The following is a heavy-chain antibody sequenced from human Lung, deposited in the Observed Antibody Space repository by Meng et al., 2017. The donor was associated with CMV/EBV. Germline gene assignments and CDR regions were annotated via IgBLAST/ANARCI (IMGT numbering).Heavy chain of an antibody. CDR3: ARFDGTYYGFWSVSVGSWLDS. V-gene: IGHV4-59*01. J-gene: IGHJ5*01. CDR1: GGPLSSYY. Sequence: EPXXXTCXGSGGPLSSYYWSWIRQPPGKGLEWIGYIYYSGSTNYNLSLKSRVTISVDTSKNKFSLKLSSVTAADTAVYYCARFDGTYYGFWSVSVGSWLDSXGQGXLVTVSS. CDR2: IYYSGST. D-gene: IGHD3-3*01.